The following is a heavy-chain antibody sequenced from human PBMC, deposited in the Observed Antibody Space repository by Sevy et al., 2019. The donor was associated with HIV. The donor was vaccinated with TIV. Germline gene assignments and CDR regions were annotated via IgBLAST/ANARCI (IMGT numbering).Heavy chain of an antibody. CDR1: GFTFSKAW. V-gene: IGHV3-15*01. CDR2: IKSKTDGGTE. CDR3: TTGVRGRSGDDAFDI. Sequence: GSLRLFCAASGFTFSKAWMRWGRQASGEGLELVGRIKSKTDGGTEDYAAPVKGRFTISRDDSKNTLYLQMNSLKTEDTAVYYCTTGVRGRSGDDAFDIWGQGTMVTVSS. J-gene: IGHJ3*02. D-gene: IGHD3-10*01.